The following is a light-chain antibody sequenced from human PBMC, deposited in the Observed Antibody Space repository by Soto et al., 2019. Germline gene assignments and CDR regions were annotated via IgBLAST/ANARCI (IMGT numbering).Light chain of an antibody. CDR1: QSIRSY. CDR2: ATS. CDR3: QQSYSAPFT. J-gene: IGKJ3*01. Sequence: DIQMTQSPSSLSASVGDRVTITCRASQSIRSYLNWYQQKPGKAPKLLLYATSILKSGVPSRFSASSSGTDFTLTISRRQPEDFATYFCQQSYSAPFTFGPGTRVDIK. V-gene: IGKV1-39*01.